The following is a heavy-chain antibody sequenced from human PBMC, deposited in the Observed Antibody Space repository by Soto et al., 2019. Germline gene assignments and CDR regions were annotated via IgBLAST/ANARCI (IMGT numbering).Heavy chain of an antibody. J-gene: IGHJ5*02. CDR2: VKTKSEGETT. Sequence: EVQLVESGGGWVKPGWSLTLSCVASGCTFGDAWMNWVRQAAGKGLEWVGHVKTKSEGETTDYAAPVKGRFTIWRDDSTNTLYLQMNSLKSEDTGKYFCTTLGPSWGQGTQVTVSS. CDR1: GCTFGDAW. V-gene: IGHV3-15*07. CDR3: TTLGPS.